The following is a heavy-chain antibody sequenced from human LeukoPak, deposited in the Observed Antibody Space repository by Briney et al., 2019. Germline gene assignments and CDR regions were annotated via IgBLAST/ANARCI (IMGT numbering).Heavy chain of an antibody. CDR2: ISSSSSYI. CDR1: GFTFSSYS. V-gene: IGHV3-21*01. Sequence: GGSLRLSCAASGFTFSSYSMNWVRQAPGKGLEWVSSISSSSSYIYYADSVKGRFTISRDNAKNSLYLQMNSLRAEDTAVYYCAKDSDYYDSSGYYSEFDYWGQGTLVTVSS. J-gene: IGHJ4*02. CDR3: AKDSDYYDSSGYYSEFDY. D-gene: IGHD3-22*01.